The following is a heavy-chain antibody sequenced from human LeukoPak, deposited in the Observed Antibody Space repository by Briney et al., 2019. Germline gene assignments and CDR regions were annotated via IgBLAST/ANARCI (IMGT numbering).Heavy chain of an antibody. CDR2: IKSKTDGGTT. D-gene: IGHD3-22*01. CDR3: TTDYYYDSSGYPFDY. J-gene: IGHJ4*02. Sequence: GGSLRLSCAASGFSFSSYWMSWVRQAPGKGLEWVGRIKSKTDGGTTDYAAPVKGRFTISRDDSKNTLYLQMNSLKTEDTAVYYCTTDYYYDSSGYPFDYWGQGTLVTVSS. V-gene: IGHV3-15*01. CDR1: GFSFSSYW.